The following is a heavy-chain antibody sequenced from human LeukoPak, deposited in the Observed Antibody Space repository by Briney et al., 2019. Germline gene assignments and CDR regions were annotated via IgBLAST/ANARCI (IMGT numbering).Heavy chain of an antibody. V-gene: IGHV3-66*01. CDR1: GFTVGNNY. CDR2: IFSHGET. J-gene: IGHJ4*02. D-gene: IGHD2-8*01. Sequence: GGSLRLSCAASGFTVGNNYINWVRQAPGKGLEWVSLIFSHGETSYADSVKGRFTISRDNSKNTLYLQMNGLRVEDTAVYYCARDPPAVSINTYAWGQVTLVTVSS. CDR3: ARDPPAVSINTYA.